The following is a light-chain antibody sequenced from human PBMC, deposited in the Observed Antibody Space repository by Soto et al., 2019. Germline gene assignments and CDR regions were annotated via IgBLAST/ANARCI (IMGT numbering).Light chain of an antibody. CDR1: QSVSAS. Sequence: EIVLTQSPATLSLSPGERATISCRASQSVSASLAWYQQKPGKAPRLLIYDASNLATGIPARFSGSGSGTAFSTPTISLQHQDYAVYYCQQRSNWVPTFGQGTKVEIK. CDR2: DAS. V-gene: IGKV3-11*01. J-gene: IGKJ2*01. CDR3: QQRSNWVPT.